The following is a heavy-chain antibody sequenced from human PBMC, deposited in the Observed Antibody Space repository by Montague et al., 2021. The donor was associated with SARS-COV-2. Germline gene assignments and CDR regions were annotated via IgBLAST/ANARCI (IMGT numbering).Heavy chain of an antibody. Sequence: SETLSLTCSVSGGSISTYYWSWIRRPPGKGLEWIGYIFYSGSTNYNPSLKSRVTISLDTSKNQFSLELSSVTAADMAVYYCASTGCYCTRGSCYYVYWGQGTLVTVSS. J-gene: IGHJ4*03. CDR2: IFYSGST. CDR3: ASTGCYCTRGSCYYVY. V-gene: IGHV4-59*01. D-gene: IGHD2-15*01. CDR1: GGSISTYY.